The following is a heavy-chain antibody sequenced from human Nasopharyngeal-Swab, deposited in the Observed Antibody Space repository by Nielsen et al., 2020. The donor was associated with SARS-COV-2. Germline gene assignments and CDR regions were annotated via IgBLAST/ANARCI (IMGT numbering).Heavy chain of an antibody. D-gene: IGHD1-1*01. CDR2: ISYDGSNK. Sequence: GGSLRLSCAASGFTFSSYGMHWVRQAPGKGLEWVAVISYDGSNKYYPGSVKGRFTISRENAKNSLYLQMNSLRAGDTAVYYCAREGSTGYYYGMDVWGQGTTVTVSS. CDR1: GFTFSSYG. V-gene: IGHV3-30*03. CDR3: AREGSTGYYYGMDV. J-gene: IGHJ6*02.